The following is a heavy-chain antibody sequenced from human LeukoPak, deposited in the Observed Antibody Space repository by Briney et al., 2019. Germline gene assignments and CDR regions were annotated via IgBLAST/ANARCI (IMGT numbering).Heavy chain of an antibody. V-gene: IGHV4-4*07. CDR3: ARDVVAAPGTWDF. CDR2: IYTSGST. Sequence: SSETLSLTCTVSGDSISNFYWSWIRQPAGKGLEWIGRIYTSGSTNYNPSLKSRVTMSVDTSKNQFSLKLSSVTAADTAVYYCARDVVAAPGTWDFWGQGTLVTVSS. CDR1: GDSISNFY. D-gene: IGHD6-13*01. J-gene: IGHJ4*02.